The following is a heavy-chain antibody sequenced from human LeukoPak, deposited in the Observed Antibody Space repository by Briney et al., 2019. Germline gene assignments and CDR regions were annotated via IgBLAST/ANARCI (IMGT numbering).Heavy chain of an antibody. V-gene: IGHV1-3*01. D-gene: IGHD5-18*01. CDR1: GYTFTSYA. Sequence: ASVKVSCKASGYTFTSYAMHWVRQAPGQRLERMGWINAGNGNTKYSRKFQGRVTITRDTSASTAYMELSSLRSEDTAVYYCARYSYGRRGYGYWGQGTLVTVSS. J-gene: IGHJ4*02. CDR2: INAGNGNT. CDR3: ARYSYGRRGYGY.